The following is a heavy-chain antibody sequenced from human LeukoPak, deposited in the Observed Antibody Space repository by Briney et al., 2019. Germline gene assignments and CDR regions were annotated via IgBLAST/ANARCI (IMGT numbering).Heavy chain of an antibody. D-gene: IGHD3-22*01. CDR2: IYYSGST. V-gene: IGHV4-31*03. CDR1: GGSISSGGYC. Sequence: SETLSLTCTVSGGSISSGGYCWSWIRQHLGKGLEWIGYIYYSGSTYYNTSLKSRVTISVDTSKNQFSLKLSSVTAADTAVYYCAREDGGSGYYPNRFDPWGQGTLVTVSS. J-gene: IGHJ5*02. CDR3: AREDGGSGYYPNRFDP.